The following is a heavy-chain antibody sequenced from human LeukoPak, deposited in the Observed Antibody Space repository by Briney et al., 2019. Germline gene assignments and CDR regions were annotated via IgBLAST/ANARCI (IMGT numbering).Heavy chain of an antibody. CDR3: AKTPTVKGINWFDP. Sequence: GGSLRLSCAASGFTFSSYAMSWVRQAPGKGLEWVSAISGSGGSTYYADSVKGRFTITRDNSKNTLYLQMNSLRAEGTAVYYCAKTPTVKGINWFDPWGQGTLVTVSS. J-gene: IGHJ5*02. CDR1: GFTFSSYA. V-gene: IGHV3-23*01. D-gene: IGHD4-11*01. CDR2: ISGSGGST.